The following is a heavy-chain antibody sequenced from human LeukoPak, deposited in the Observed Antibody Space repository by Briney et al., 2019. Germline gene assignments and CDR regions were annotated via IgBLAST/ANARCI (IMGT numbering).Heavy chain of an antibody. CDR1: GGSISSSSYY. CDR2: IYYSGTT. CDR3: ARRSTKENGFDF. Sequence: SETLSLTCTVSGGSISSSSYYWGWIRQPPGEGLEWIGTIYYSGTTYYNPSLGSRVTISLDTSKNQFSLILTSVTAADTAVYYCARRSTKENGFDFWGQGTLVTVSS. J-gene: IGHJ4*02. D-gene: IGHD1-1*01. V-gene: IGHV4-39*01.